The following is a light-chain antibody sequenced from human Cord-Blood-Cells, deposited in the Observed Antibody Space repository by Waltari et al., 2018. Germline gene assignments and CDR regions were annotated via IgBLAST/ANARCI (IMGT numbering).Light chain of an antibody. CDR3: QQSYSTPLT. Sequence: DIQMTQSPSSLSASVGDRVTITCRASQSISSYLNWYQHKPGKAPKLLIYAASSLQSGVAAKFSGSGSGTDFTLTIISLQPEDFATYYCQQSYSTPLTFGGGTKVQIK. CDR1: QSISSY. V-gene: IGKV1-39*01. J-gene: IGKJ4*01. CDR2: AAS.